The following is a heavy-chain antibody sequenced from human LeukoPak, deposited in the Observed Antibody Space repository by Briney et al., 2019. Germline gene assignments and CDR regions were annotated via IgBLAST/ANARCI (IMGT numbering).Heavy chain of an antibody. V-gene: IGHV3-66*02. CDR2: IYRGDRT. CDR3: ARGFDTSGYCGWFDP. CDR1: GFAVSSNY. D-gene: IGHD3-22*01. Sequence: GGSLRLSCAASGFAVSSNYVTWVRQAPGKGLEWVSAIYRGDRTFYANSVQGRFTISRGNAKNAVYLQMNSLRPEDTAVYYCARGFDTSGYCGWFDPWGQGTLVTVSS. J-gene: IGHJ5*02.